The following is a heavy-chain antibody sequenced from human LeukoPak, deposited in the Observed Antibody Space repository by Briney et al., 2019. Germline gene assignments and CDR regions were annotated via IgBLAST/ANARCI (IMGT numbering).Heavy chain of an antibody. J-gene: IGHJ3*02. D-gene: IGHD3-10*01. Sequence: PSETLSLTCTVSGGSVSSYYWSWIRQPPGKGPEWIGYIYYSGSTNHDPSLKSRVTISMDTSKNQFSLNLRSVTAADTAVYYCARDGSGSYWDDAFDIWGQGTMVTVSS. V-gene: IGHV4-59*02. CDR3: ARDGSGSYWDDAFDI. CDR2: IYYSGST. CDR1: GGSVSSYY.